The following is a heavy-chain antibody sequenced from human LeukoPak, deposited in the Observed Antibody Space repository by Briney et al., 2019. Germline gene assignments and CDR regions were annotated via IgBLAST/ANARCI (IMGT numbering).Heavy chain of an antibody. V-gene: IGHV3-13*01. CDR2: IGTAGDT. CDR3: AKAREGYFDY. CDR1: GFTFSSYE. J-gene: IGHJ4*02. D-gene: IGHD5-24*01. Sequence: PGGSLRLSCAASGFTFSSYEMHWVRHVTGKGLEWVSAIGTAGDTYYPGSVKGRFTISRENAKNSLYLQMNSLRAEDMALYYCAKAREGYFDYWGQGTLVTVSS.